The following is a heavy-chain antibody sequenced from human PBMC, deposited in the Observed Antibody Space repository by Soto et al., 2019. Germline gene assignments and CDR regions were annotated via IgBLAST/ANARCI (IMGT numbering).Heavy chain of an antibody. J-gene: IGHJ4*02. CDR2: IYSGGST. CDR1: GFPVGSNY. CDR3: ARVPGTEEKPFDY. V-gene: IGHV3-53*04. Sequence: PGGSLRLSCAASGFPVGSNYMSWVRQAPGKGLEWVSVIYSGGSTYYADSVKGRYTISRHNSKNTLYLQMNSLRAEDTAVYYCARVPGTEEKPFDYWGQGTLVTVSS.